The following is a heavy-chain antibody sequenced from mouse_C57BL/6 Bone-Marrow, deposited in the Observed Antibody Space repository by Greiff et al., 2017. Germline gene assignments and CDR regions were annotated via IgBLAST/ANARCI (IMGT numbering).Heavy chain of an antibody. CDR3: ASLYDGYFYFDY. CDR2: INYDGSST. J-gene: IGHJ2*01. Sequence: EVMLVESEGGLVQPGSSMKLSCTASGFTFSDYYMAWVRQVPEKGLEWVANINYDGSSTYYLDSLKSRFIISRDNAKNILYLQMSSLKSEDTATYYCASLYDGYFYFDYWGQGTTLTVSS. V-gene: IGHV5-16*01. D-gene: IGHD2-3*01. CDR1: GFTFSDYY.